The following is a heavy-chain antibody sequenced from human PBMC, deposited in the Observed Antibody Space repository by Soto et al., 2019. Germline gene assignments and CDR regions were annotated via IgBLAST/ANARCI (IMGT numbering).Heavy chain of an antibody. CDR3: ARVQWFGMDGRY. V-gene: IGHV4-34*02. Sequence: QVQLQQWGAGLLKPSETLSLTCAVYGGSFSGYYWSWIRQPPGKGLEWIGEINHSGSTIYNPSLESRVTISVEPSKNQFSLKLSSVTAADTAVYYCARVQWFGMDGRYWGQGTLVTVSS. J-gene: IGHJ4*02. CDR2: INHSGST. D-gene: IGHD3-10*01. CDR1: GGSFSGYY.